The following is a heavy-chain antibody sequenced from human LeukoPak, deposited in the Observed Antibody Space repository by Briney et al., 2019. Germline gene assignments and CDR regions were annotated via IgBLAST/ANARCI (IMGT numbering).Heavy chain of an antibody. Sequence: PSETLSLTCAVYGGSSSGYYWSWIRQPPGKGLEWIGEINHSGSTNYNPSLKSRVTISVDTSKNQFSLKLSSVTAADTAVYYCARGSSYGKYWGQGTLVTVSS. CDR3: ARGSSYGKY. J-gene: IGHJ4*02. CDR1: GGSSSGYY. D-gene: IGHD5-18*01. CDR2: INHSGST. V-gene: IGHV4-34*01.